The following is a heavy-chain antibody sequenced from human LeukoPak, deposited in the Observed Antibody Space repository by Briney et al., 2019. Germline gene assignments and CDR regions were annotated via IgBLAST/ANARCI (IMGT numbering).Heavy chain of an antibody. J-gene: IGHJ3*02. V-gene: IGHV1-46*01. D-gene: IGHD1-1*01. CDR3: ARDLGTQDAFDI. Sequence: ASVKVSCKASGYTFTGYYMHWVRQAPGQGLEWMGIINPSGGSTSYAQKFQGRVTMTRDMSTSTVYMELSSLRSEDTAVYYCARDLGTQDAFDIWGQGTMVTVSS. CDR1: GYTFTGYY. CDR2: INPSGGST.